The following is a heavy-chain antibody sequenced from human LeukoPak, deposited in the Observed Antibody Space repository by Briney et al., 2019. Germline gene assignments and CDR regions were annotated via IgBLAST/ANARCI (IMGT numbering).Heavy chain of an antibody. Sequence: SETLSLTCTVSGYSISSGYYWGWIRQPPGKGLEWIGSIYHSGSTYYNPSLKSRVTISVDTSKNQFSLKLSSVTAADTAVYYCARGRFGYYGSGRSCWFDPWGQGTLVTVSS. J-gene: IGHJ5*02. CDR2: IYHSGST. CDR3: ARGRFGYYGSGRSCWFDP. D-gene: IGHD3-10*01. V-gene: IGHV4-38-2*02. CDR1: GYSISSGYY.